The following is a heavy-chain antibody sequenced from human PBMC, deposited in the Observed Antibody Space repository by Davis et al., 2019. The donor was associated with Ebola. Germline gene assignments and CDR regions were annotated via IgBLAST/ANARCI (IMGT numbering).Heavy chain of an antibody. J-gene: IGHJ6*04. D-gene: IGHD6-13*01. CDR1: GGTFRSYT. V-gene: IGHV1-69*04. CDR3: AREDSGSISYYYYGMDV. Sequence: SVKVSCKASGGTFRSYTISWVRQAPGQGLEWMGRIIPILGIANYAQKFQGRVTITADKSTSTAYMELSSLRSEDTAVYYCAREDSGSISYYYYGMDVWGKGTTVTVSS. CDR2: IIPILGIA.